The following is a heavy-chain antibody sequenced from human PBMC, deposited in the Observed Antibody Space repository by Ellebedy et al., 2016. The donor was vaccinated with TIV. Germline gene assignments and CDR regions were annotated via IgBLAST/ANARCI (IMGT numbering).Heavy chain of an antibody. CDR2: ITDSGGRT. CDR3: ARGPRFGESSFDY. D-gene: IGHD3-10*01. V-gene: IGHV3-23*01. CDR1: GFTFSSYA. J-gene: IGHJ4*02. Sequence: PGGSLRLSCAASGFTFSSYAMRWVRKAPGKGLEWVSTITDSGGRTFYADSVKGRFTISRDNAKNSLSLQMNSLRDEDTAVYYCARGPRFGESSFDYWGQGTLVTVSS.